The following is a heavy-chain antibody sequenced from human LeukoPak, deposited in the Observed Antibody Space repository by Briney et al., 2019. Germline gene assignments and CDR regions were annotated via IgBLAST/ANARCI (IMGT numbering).Heavy chain of an antibody. CDR1: GFTFSSYA. V-gene: IGHV3-30*04. D-gene: IGHD2-2*01. CDR2: ISYDGSNK. J-gene: IGHJ6*04. Sequence: PGGSLRLSCAASGFTFSSYAMHWVRQAPGKGLEWGSVISYDGSNKYYADSVKGRFTISRENSKDTLYLQMNSLRAEDKAVYYCARDPNIVVVPAARFYYYYGMDVWGKGTTVTVSS. CDR3: ARDPNIVVVPAARFYYYYGMDV.